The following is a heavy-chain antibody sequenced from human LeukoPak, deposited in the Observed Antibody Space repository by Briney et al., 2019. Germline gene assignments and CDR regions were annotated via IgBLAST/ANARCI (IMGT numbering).Heavy chain of an antibody. Sequence: SVKVSCKASGGTFSGYAISWVRQAPGQGLEWMGGIIPIFGTANYAQKFQGRVTITAAEDTAVYYCARDSSGSYYYYYGMDVWGQGTTVTVSS. CDR3: V. J-gene: IGHJ6*02. V-gene: IGHV1-69*13. CDR1: GGTFSGYA. D-gene: IGHD3-22*01. CDR2: IIPIFGTA.